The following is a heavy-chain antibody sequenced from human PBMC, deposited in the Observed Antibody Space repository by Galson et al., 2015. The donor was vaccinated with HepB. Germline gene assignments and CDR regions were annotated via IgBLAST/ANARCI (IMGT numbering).Heavy chain of an antibody. CDR1: GYTFTSYG. Sequence: SVKVSCKASGYTFTSYGISWVRQAPGQGLEWMGWISAYNGNTNYAQKLQGRVTMTTDTSTSTAYMELRSLRSDDTAVYYCARGDGSTEWDYYYYGMDVWGQGTTVTVSS. J-gene: IGHJ6*02. V-gene: IGHV1-18*04. CDR2: ISAYNGNT. CDR3: ARGDGSTEWDYYYYGMDV. D-gene: IGHD5-24*01.